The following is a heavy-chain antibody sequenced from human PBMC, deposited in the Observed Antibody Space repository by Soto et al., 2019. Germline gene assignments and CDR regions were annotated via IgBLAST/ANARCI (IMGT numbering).Heavy chain of an antibody. CDR3: ARDLTMIVVVTALDI. CDR1: GFTFSSYS. D-gene: IGHD3-22*01. V-gene: IGHV3-21*01. J-gene: IGHJ3*02. Sequence: ESGGGLVKPGGSLRLSCAASGFTFSSYSMNWVRQAPGKGLEWVSSISSSSSYIYYADSVKGRFTISRDNAKNSLYLQMNSLRAEDTAVYYCARDLTMIVVVTALDIWGQGTMVTVSS. CDR2: ISSSSSYI.